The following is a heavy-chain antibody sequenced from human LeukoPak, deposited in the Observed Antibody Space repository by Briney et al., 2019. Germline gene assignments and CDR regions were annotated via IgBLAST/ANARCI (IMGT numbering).Heavy chain of an antibody. Sequence: SETLSLTCTVSGGSISSGDYYWSWIRQPPGRGLEWIGYIYYSGSTNYNPSLKSRVTISVDTSKNQFSLKLSSVTAADTAVYYCARFPLSTTRVPYYDFWSGYTDAFDIWGQGTMVTVSS. V-gene: IGHV4-61*08. D-gene: IGHD3-3*01. CDR1: GGSISSGDYY. J-gene: IGHJ3*02. CDR3: ARFPLSTTRVPYYDFWSGYTDAFDI. CDR2: IYYSGST.